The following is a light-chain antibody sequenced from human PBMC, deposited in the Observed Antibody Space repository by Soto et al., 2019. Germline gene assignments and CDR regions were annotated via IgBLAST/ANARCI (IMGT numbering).Light chain of an antibody. CDR3: QQYDSSPPIT. Sequence: ILLTQSPSSLSASVGDRVTITCRASQGIDTSLAWYQQKPGKAPKLLIYAASNFQSGVPSRFSGSGSGTDFTLTISGLEPEDFAVYYCQQYDSSPPITFGQGTKVDIK. J-gene: IGKJ1*01. CDR1: QGIDTS. CDR2: AAS. V-gene: IGKV1-9*01.